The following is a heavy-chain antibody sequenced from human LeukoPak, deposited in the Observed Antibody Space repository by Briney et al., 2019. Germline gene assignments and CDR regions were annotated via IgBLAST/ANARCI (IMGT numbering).Heavy chain of an antibody. D-gene: IGHD6-6*01. CDR1: GGSISGTYY. CDR3: ARLTGYSSSPFDY. CDR2: IYYSGST. V-gene: IGHV4-59*08. Sequence: SETLSLTCTVSGGSISGTYYWIWIRQPPGKGLEWIGYIYYSGSTNYNPSLKSRVTISVDTSKNQFSLKLSSVTAADTAVYYCARLTGYSSSPFDYWGQGTLVTVSS. J-gene: IGHJ4*02.